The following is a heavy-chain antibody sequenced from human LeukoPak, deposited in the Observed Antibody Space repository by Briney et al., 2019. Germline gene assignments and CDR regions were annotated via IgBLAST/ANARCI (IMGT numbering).Heavy chain of an antibody. Sequence: GASVKVSCKASGGTFSSYAISWVRQGPGQGLEWMGGIITIFGTANYAQKFQGRVTITADKSTSTAYMELSSLRSEDTAVYYCARERYGGGGSCYSGDPFDYWGQGTLVTVPS. D-gene: IGHD2-15*01. CDR3: ARERYGGGGSCYSGDPFDY. CDR1: GGTFSSYA. CDR2: IITIFGTA. J-gene: IGHJ4*02. V-gene: IGHV1-69*06.